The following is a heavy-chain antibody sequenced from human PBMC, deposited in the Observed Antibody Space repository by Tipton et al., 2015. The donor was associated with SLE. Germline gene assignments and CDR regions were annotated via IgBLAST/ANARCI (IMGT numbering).Heavy chain of an antibody. CDR3: AREGGSDAFDI. CDR1: AAPISRYY. CDR2: IYYSGST. Sequence: TLSLTCTVSAAPISRYYLALIRQHPGKGLEWIGSIYYSGSTYYNPSLKSRVTISVDTSKNQFSLKLSSVTAADTAVYYCAREGGSDAFDIWGQGTMVTVSS. D-gene: IGHD2-15*01. V-gene: IGHV4-39*07. J-gene: IGHJ3*02.